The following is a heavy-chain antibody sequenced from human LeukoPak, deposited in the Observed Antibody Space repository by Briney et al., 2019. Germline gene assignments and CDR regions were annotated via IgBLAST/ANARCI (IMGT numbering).Heavy chain of an antibody. CDR2: IYYSGST. V-gene: IGHV4-59*01. CDR3: ARVWSDSSGYYIYYFDY. CDR1: AGSISSYY. Sequence: SETLSLTCTVSAGSISSYYWSWIRQPPGKGLEWIGYIYYSGSTNYNPSLKSRVTISVDTSKNQFSLKLSSVTAADTAVYYCARVWSDSSGYYIYYFDYWGQGTLVTVSS. J-gene: IGHJ4*02. D-gene: IGHD3-22*01.